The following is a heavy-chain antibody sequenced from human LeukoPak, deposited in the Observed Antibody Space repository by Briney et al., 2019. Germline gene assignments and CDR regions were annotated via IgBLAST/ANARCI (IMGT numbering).Heavy chain of an antibody. J-gene: IGHJ4*02. CDR3: ARTVVTRESDY. CDR2: MNPNSGNT. V-gene: IGHV1-8*02. CDR1: GGTFSSYA. D-gene: IGHD4-23*01. Sequence: ASVKVSCKASGGTFSSYAISWVRQAPGQGLEWMGWMNPNSGNTGYAQKFQGRVTMTRNTSISTAYMELSSLRSEDTAVYYCARTVVTRESDYWGQGTLVTVSS.